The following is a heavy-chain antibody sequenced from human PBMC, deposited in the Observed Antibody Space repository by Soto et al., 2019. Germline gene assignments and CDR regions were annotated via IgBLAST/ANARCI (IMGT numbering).Heavy chain of an antibody. Sequence: GGSLRLSCAASGFTFSSYAMSWVRQAPGKGLEWVSAISGSGGSTYYADSVKGRFTISRDNSKNTLYLQMNSLRAEDTAVYYCAKAGYYYDSSGYYYLYYFDYWGQGTLVTVS. V-gene: IGHV3-23*01. CDR3: AKAGYYYDSSGYYYLYYFDY. D-gene: IGHD3-22*01. J-gene: IGHJ4*02. CDR2: ISGSGGST. CDR1: GFTFSSYA.